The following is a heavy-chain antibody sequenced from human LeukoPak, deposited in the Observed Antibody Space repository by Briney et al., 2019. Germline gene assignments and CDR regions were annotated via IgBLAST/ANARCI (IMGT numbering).Heavy chain of an antibody. J-gene: IGHJ4*02. CDR2: ISGSGGST. V-gene: IGHV3-23*01. D-gene: IGHD3-22*01. Sequence: PGGSLRLSCAASGFTFSSYAMSWVRQAPGKGPEWVSAISGSGGSTYYADSVKGRFTISRDNSKNTLYLQMNSLRAEDTAVYYCAKDEHYYDSSGYYVYWGQGTLVTVSS. CDR1: GFTFSSYA. CDR3: AKDEHYYDSSGYYVY.